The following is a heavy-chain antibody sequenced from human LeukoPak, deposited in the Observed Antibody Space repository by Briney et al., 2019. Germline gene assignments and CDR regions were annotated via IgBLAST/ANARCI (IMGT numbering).Heavy chain of an antibody. CDR1: GYTFTGYY. Sequence: ASVTVSCKASGYTFTGYYMHWVRQAPGQGLEWMGWINPNSGGTNYAQKFQGRVTVTRDTSISTAYMELSRLRSDDTAVYYCARDLVHCSSTSCYELPWGQGTLVTVSS. D-gene: IGHD2-2*01. CDR2: INPNSGGT. V-gene: IGHV1-2*02. J-gene: IGHJ4*02. CDR3: ARDLVHCSSTSCYELP.